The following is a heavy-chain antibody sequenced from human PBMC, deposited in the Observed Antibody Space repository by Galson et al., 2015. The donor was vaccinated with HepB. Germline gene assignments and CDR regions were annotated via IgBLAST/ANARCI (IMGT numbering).Heavy chain of an antibody. J-gene: IGHJ6*03. D-gene: IGHD4-17*01. CDR3: ARVYGDYLGAYYYYMDV. CDR2: ISSSGSTI. CDR1: GFTFSDYY. V-gene: IGHV3-11*01. Sequence: LRLSCAASGFTFSDYYMSWIRQAPGKGLEWVSYISSSGSTIYYADSVKGRFTISRDNAKNSLYLQMSSLRAEDTAVYYCARVYGDYLGAYYYYMDVWGKGTTVTVSS.